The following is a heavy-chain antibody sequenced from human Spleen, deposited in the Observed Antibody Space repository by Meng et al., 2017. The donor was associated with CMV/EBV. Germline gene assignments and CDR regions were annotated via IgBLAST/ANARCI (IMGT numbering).Heavy chain of an antibody. J-gene: IGHJ4*02. D-gene: IGHD2-15*01. CDR1: GFTFSSYW. CDR3: ARGGYSD. CDR2: INSDGSRT. V-gene: IGHV3-74*01. Sequence: GGSLRLSCAASGFTFSSYWMHWVRQAPGKGLVWVSRINSDGSRTNYADSVKGRFTITSVKGRFTITRDNAKNTLYLQMNSLRAEDTAVYYCARGGYSDWGQGTLVTVSS.